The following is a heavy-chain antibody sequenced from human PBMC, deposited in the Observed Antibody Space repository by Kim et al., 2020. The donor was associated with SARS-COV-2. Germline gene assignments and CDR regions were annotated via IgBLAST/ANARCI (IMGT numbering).Heavy chain of an antibody. CDR2: ISASGGTT. CDR1: GFTFSSYA. CDR3: AKLSGQLASDFDY. D-gene: IGHD6-6*01. V-gene: IGHV3-23*01. J-gene: IGHJ4*02. Sequence: GGSLRLSCAASGFTFSSYAMSWVRQAPGKGLEWVSAISASGGTTYYADSVKGRFTISRGNSKNTLYLQMNSLRAEDTAVYYCAKLSGQLASDFDYWGQGTLVTVSS.